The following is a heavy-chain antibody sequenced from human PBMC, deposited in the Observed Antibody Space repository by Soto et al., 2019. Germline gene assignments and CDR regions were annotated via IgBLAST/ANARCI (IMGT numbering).Heavy chain of an antibody. CDR1: GFTFSDYY. CDR3: ARDPPYDFWSGYSYYMDV. V-gene: IGHV3-11*01. J-gene: IGHJ6*03. Sequence: GGSLRLSCAASGFTFSDYYMSWIRQAPGKGLEWVSYISSSGSTIYYADSVKGRFTISRDNAKNSLYLQMNSLRAEDTAVYYCARDPPYDFWSGYSYYMDVWGKGTTVTVSS. D-gene: IGHD3-3*01. CDR2: ISSSGSTI.